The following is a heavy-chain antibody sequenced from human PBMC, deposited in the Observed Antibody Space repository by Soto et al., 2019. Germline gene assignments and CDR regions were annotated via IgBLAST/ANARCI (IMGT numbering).Heavy chain of an antibody. CDR1: GDTFNFYT. D-gene: IGHD3-10*01. CDR2: VIPMLRMS. Sequence: QVQLVQSGAEVRKPGSSVKVSCTASGDTFNFYTISWVRQPPGQGLEWRGRVIPMLRMSNYAQKFQGRVTISADKSTSTAYMALSSLRSDDTAVYYCATNYGSGSTHFDYWGQGTLVTVSS. V-gene: IGHV1-69*02. J-gene: IGHJ4*02. CDR3: ATNYGSGSTHFDY.